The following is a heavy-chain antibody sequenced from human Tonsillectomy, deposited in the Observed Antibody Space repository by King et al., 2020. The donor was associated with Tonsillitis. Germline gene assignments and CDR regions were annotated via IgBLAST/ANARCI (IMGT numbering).Heavy chain of an antibody. CDR1: GGSISNYY. D-gene: IGHD6-13*01. V-gene: IGHV4-4*07. J-gene: IGHJ4*02. CDR3: TREGSSRSHDY. Sequence: VQLQESGPGLVKPSETLSLTCTVSGGSISNYYWSWIRQPAGKGLEWIGLIYSSGSTNYTPSLKRRVTMSVDTSKNQFSLKLSSVTAADTAVYYCTREGSSRSHDYWGQGTPVTVSS. CDR2: IYSSGST.